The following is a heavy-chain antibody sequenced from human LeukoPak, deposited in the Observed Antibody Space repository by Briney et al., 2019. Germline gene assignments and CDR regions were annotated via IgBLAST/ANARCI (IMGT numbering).Heavy chain of an antibody. CDR2: INAGNGNT. V-gene: IGHV1-3*01. Sequence: ASVKVSCKASGYTFTSYAMHWVRQAPGQRLEWMGWINAGNGNTKYSQKFQGRVTITRDTSASTAYMELSSLRSEDTAVYYCARGGRGGSYFSGFDYWGQGTLVTVSS. CDR3: ARGGRGGSYFSGFDY. J-gene: IGHJ4*02. D-gene: IGHD1-26*01. CDR1: GYTFTSYA.